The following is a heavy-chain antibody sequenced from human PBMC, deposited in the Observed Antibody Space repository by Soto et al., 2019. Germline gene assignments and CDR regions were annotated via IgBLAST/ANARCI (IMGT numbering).Heavy chain of an antibody. Sequence: PGGSLRLSCAASGFTFSSYSMNWVRQAPGKGLEWVSSISSSSSYIYYADSVKGRFTISRDNAKNSLYLQMSSLRAEDTAVYYCARDRGYSSSWLPSYYYYYGMDVWGQGTTVTVSS. V-gene: IGHV3-21*01. J-gene: IGHJ6*02. CDR2: ISSSSSYI. D-gene: IGHD6-13*01. CDR3: ARDRGYSSSWLPSYYYYYGMDV. CDR1: GFTFSSYS.